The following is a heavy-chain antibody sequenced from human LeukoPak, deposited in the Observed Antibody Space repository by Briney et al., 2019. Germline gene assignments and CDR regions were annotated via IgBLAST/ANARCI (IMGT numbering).Heavy chain of an antibody. D-gene: IGHD3-3*01. CDR2: ISGSGGST. J-gene: IGHJ4*02. V-gene: IGHV3-23*01. Sequence: GGSLRLSCAASGFTFSSYAMSWVRQAPGKGLEWVSTISGSGGSTYYADSVKGRFTISRDNSKNTLYLQMNSLRAEDTAVYYCAKEFASDFWSGPIDNWGQGTLVTVSS. CDR1: GFTFSSYA. CDR3: AKEFASDFWSGPIDN.